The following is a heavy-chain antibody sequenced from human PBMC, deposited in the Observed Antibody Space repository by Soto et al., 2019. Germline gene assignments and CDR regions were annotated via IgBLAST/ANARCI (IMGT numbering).Heavy chain of an antibody. CDR1: GYTFTSYA. V-gene: IGHV1-3*01. D-gene: IGHD6-13*01. J-gene: IGHJ1*01. CDR2: INAGNGST. Sequence: GASVKVSCKASGYTFTSYAMHWVRQAPGQRLEWMGWINAGNGSTKYSQKFQGRVTITRDTSASTAYMELSSLRSEDTAVYYCARPPFLIRSSSWSEYSLYWGQALLVSVSS. CDR3: ARPPFLIRSSSWSEYSLY.